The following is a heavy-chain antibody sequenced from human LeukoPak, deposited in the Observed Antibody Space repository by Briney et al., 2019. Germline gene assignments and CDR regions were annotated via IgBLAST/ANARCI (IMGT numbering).Heavy chain of an antibody. CDR3: ARGWDCSSTSCYPYYYYYYMDV. CDR1: GGSFSGYY. CDR2: IYHSGST. Sequence: SERLSLTRAVYGGSFSGYYWSWIRQTPGKGLEWVGGIYHSGSTKYNPSLQSRVTISVDTRKNHFSLNLSSVTAADTAVYYCARGWDCSSTSCYPYYYYYYMDVWGKGTTVTVSS. D-gene: IGHD2-2*01. V-gene: IGHV4-34*01. J-gene: IGHJ6*03.